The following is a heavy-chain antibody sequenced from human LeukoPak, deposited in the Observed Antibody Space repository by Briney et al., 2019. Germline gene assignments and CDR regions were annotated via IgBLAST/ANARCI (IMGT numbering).Heavy chain of an antibody. V-gene: IGHV4-38-2*01. Sequence: PSETLSLTCAVSGYSISSGYYWGWIRQPPGRGLEWIGTIYYSGGTYHNPSLKSRVTISVDTSKNQFSLRLRSVTAADTAVYYCARTGTGYYFDNWGQGTLVTASS. CDR3: ARTGTGYYFDN. D-gene: IGHD1-7*01. CDR2: IYYSGGT. CDR1: GYSISSGYY. J-gene: IGHJ4*02.